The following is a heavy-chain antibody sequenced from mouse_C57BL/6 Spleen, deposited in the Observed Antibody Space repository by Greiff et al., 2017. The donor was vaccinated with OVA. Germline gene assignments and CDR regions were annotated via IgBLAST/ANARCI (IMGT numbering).Heavy chain of an antibody. D-gene: IGHD3-2*02. V-gene: IGHV5-4*01. J-gene: IGHJ3*01. CDR2: ISDGGSYT. CDR1: GFTFSSYA. Sequence: VQLKESGGGLVKPGGSLKLSCAASGFTFSSYAMSWVRQTPEKRLEWVATISDGGSYTYYPDNVKGRFTISRDNAKNNLYLQMSHLKSEDTAMYYCARKGSGSFAYWGQGTLVTVSA. CDR3: ARKGSGSFAY.